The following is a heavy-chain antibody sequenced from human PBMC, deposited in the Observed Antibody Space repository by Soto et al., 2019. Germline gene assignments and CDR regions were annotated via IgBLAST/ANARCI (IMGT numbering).Heavy chain of an antibody. J-gene: IGHJ4*02. Sequence: QMQLVQSGPEVKKPGTSVKVSCKASGFTFTSSAVQWVRQARGQRLEWIGWIVVGSGNTNYAQKFQERXXIXRXXSTSTAYMELSSLRSEDTAVYYCAVITMVRGAYDYWGQGTLVTVSS. CDR1: GFTFTSSA. CDR3: AVITMVRGAYDY. D-gene: IGHD3-10*01. CDR2: IVVGSGNT. V-gene: IGHV1-58*01.